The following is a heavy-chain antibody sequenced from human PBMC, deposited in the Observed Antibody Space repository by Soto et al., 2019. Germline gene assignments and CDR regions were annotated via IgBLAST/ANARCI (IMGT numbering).Heavy chain of an antibody. CDR3: ARAHLSFRGYSGYDLVIAYYHYGMDV. Sequence: GASVKVSCKASGGTFSSHAISWVRQAPGQGLEWMGGIIPIFGTANYAQKFQGRVTITADESTSTAYMELSSLRSEDTAVYYCARAHLSFRGYSGYDLVIAYYHYGMDVCGEGFTGTVS. D-gene: IGHD5-12*01. CDR1: GGTFSSHA. J-gene: IGHJ6*02. V-gene: IGHV1-69*13. CDR2: IIPIFGTA.